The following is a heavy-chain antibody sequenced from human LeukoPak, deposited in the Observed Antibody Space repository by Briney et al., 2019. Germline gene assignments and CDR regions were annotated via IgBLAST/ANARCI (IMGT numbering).Heavy chain of an antibody. CDR2: INPNSGAT. V-gene: IGHV1-2*02. J-gene: IGHJ4*02. D-gene: IGHD6-13*01. Sequence: ASVKVSCKASGYTFTGYYMHWVRQAPGQGLEWMGWINPNSGATDYPQKLQGRVTMTRDTSITTAYMELNRLTSDDTAVYYRGRGLSEAGIDYWGQGTLVTVSS. CDR1: GYTFTGYY. CDR3: GRGLSEAGIDY.